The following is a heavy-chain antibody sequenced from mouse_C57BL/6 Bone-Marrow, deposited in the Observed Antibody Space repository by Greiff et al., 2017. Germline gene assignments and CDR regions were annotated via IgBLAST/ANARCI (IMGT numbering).Heavy chain of an antibody. CDR1: GFNIKDDY. D-gene: IGHD2-2*01. CDR3: TTWGVTTVYYAMDY. V-gene: IGHV14-4*01. J-gene: IGHJ4*01. Sequence: EVQLQQSGAELVRPGASVKLSCTASGFNIKDDYMHWVKQRPEQGLEWIGWIDPENGDTEYASKFKGKATITADTSSNTAYLQLSSLTSEYTAVYYFTTWGVTTVYYAMDYWGQGTSVTVSS. CDR2: IDPENGDT.